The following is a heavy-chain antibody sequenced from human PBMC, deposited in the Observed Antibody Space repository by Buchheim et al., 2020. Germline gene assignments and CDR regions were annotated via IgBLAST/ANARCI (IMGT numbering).Heavy chain of an antibody. CDR1: GFTFGSYN. J-gene: IGHJ4*02. D-gene: IGHD6-13*01. CDR3: ARDSAAAGY. V-gene: IGHV3-48*04. CDR2: ISGSSSTI. Sequence: EVQLVESGGGLVQPGGSLRLSCAASGFTFGSYNMNWVRQAPGKGLEWVSYISGSSSTIYYADSVKGRSTTSRDNADNSLYLQMNSLRAEDTAVYYCARDSAAAGYWGQGTL.